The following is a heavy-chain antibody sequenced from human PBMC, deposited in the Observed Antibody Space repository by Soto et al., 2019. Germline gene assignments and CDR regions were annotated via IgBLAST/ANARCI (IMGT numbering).Heavy chain of an antibody. D-gene: IGHD3-22*01. CDR2: INPTGGST. CDR1: GYTFTSYY. J-gene: IGHJ4*02. Sequence: ASVKVSCKASGYTFTSYYMHWVRQAPGQGLEWMGIINPTGGSTSYKHKFQGRVTMTRDTYTSTVYMEQSSLRSEVTAVYYCARGATVDEYYYDSSGYSHFDYWGQGTLVTVSS. CDR3: ARGATVDEYYYDSSGYSHFDY. V-gene: IGHV1-46*01.